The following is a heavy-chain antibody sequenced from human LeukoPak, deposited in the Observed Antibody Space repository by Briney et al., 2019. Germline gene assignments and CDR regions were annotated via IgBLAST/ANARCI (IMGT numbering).Heavy chain of an antibody. J-gene: IGHJ6*03. CDR2: IYYSGST. Sequence: SETLSLTCTVSGGSICSHYWSWIRQPPGKGLEWIGYIYYSGSTNYNPSLKSRVTISVDTSKNQFSLKLSSVTAADTAVYYCARDSGYYDFWSGNMDVWGKGTTVTVSS. D-gene: IGHD3-3*01. CDR3: ARDSGYYDFWSGNMDV. V-gene: IGHV4-59*11. CDR1: GGSICSHY.